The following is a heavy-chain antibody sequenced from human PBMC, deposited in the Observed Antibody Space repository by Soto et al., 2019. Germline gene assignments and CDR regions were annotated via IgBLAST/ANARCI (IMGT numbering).Heavy chain of an antibody. CDR1: GFMVSKFG. D-gene: IGHD3-3*01. Sequence: PGGSLRLSCAASGFMVSKFGMSWVRQAPGKGPEWVANIKEDGREKYYVDSVKGRFTISRDNAKNSVSLQMSSLRAEDTAVYYCARGFNYDFWSGYLSFYYFDHWGQGALVTVSS. CDR2: IKEDGREK. J-gene: IGHJ4*02. CDR3: ARGFNYDFWSGYLSFYYFDH. V-gene: IGHV3-7*03.